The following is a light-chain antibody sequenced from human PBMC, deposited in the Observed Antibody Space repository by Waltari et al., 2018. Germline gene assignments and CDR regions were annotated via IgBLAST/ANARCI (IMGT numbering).Light chain of an antibody. CDR3: QQHNSYPLT. J-gene: IGKJ1*01. V-gene: IGKV1-12*01. Sequence: DIQMTQSPSSFSASVGDRVTITCQASQGISTWLAWYQQKPGKAPKLLISAASSLQSGVPSRFSGSGSGTEFTLSISNLQPEDFAVYYCQQHNSYPLTFGPGTKVEIK. CDR1: QGISTW. CDR2: AAS.